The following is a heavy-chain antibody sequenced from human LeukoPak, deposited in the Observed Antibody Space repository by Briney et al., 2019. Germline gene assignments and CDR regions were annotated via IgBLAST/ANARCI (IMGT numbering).Heavy chain of an antibody. J-gene: IGHJ4*02. CDR3: ARRYDFWSGYPPPLDY. CDR1: GGSFSGYY. D-gene: IGHD3-3*01. V-gene: IGHV4-34*01. Sequence: SETLSLTCAVFGGSFSGYYWNWIRQPPGKGLEWIGQINPSRNTNYNTSLKSRVTISVDTSKKQLSLKLSSVTAADTAVYYCARRYDFWSGYPPPLDYWGQGTLVTVSS. CDR2: INPSRNT.